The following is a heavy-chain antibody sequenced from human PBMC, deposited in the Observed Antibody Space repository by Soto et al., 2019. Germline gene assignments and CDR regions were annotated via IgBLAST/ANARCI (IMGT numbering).Heavy chain of an antibody. Sequence: EVQLVESGGGLVQSGGSRRLSCTASGFNFSNYGMNWIRQAPGKGLDWISFISYGSSSTYYADSVKGRFTISRDNAKNSLYLQMNSLRDEDSAVYYCARGKYTYGSDYWGQGAMVTVSS. CDR3: ARGKYTYGSDY. J-gene: IGHJ4*02. V-gene: IGHV3-48*02. D-gene: IGHD5-18*01. CDR2: ISYGSSST. CDR1: GFNFSNYG.